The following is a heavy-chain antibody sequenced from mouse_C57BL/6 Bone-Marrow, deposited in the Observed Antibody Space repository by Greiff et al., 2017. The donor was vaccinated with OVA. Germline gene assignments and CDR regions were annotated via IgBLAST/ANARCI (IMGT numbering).Heavy chain of an antibody. V-gene: IGHV1-47*01. J-gene: IGHJ1*03. CDR1: GYTFTTYP. D-gene: IGHD1-1*01. CDR2: FHPYNDDT. CDR3: ARGTVAYPNWYFDV. Sequence: VQLQESGAELVKPGASVKMSCKASGYTFTTYPIEWMKQNHGKSLEWIGNFHPYNDDTKYNEKFKGKATLTVEKSSSTVYLELSRLTSDDSAVYYCARGTVAYPNWYFDVWGTGTTVTVSS.